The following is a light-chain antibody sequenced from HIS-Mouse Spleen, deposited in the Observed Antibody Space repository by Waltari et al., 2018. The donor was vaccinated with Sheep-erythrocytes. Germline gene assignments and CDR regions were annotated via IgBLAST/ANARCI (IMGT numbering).Light chain of an antibody. CDR1: QDIRNY. V-gene: IGKV1-33*01. J-gene: IGKJ4*01. CDR2: DAS. CDR3: QQYDNLPLT. Sequence: DIQMTQSPSSLSESVGDRVTITCQASQDIRNYLNWYQQKTGKSPKLLIYDASNLEKGVPARFSGSGSGTDFTFTISSLQPEDIATYYCQQYDNLPLTFGGGTNVEIK.